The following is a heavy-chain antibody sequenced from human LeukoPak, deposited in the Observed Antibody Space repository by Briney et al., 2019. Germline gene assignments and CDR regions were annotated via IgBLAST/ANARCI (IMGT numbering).Heavy chain of an antibody. CDR3: ARHGSGSRFFDPCDH. Sequence: PGGSLRLSCAASGFTFSSYAMHWVRQAPGKGLEWVALIWNDGRNKYYADSVKGRFTISRDNSKNTLYLQMDSPRAEGTAVYYCARHGSGSRFFDPCDHWGQGTLVTVSS. V-gene: IGHV3-33*01. CDR1: GFTFSSYA. J-gene: IGHJ4*02. CDR2: IWNDGRNK. D-gene: IGHD1-26*01.